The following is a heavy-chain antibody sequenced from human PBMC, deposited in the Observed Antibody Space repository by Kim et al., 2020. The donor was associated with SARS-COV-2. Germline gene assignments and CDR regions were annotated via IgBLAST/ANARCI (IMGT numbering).Heavy chain of an antibody. J-gene: IGHJ4*02. D-gene: IGHD6-19*01. CDR3: TTDGTLAVAGSGFDY. CDR1: GFTFSNAW. CDR2: IKSKTDGGTT. V-gene: IGHV3-15*01. Sequence: GGSLRLSCAASGFTFSNAWMSWVRQAPGKGLEWVDRIKSKTDGGTTDYAAPVKGRFTISRDDSKNTLYLQMNSLKTEDTAVYYCTTDGTLAVAGSGFDYWGQGTLVTVSS.